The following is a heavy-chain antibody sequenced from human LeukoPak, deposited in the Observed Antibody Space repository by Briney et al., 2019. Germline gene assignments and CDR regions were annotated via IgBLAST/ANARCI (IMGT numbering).Heavy chain of an antibody. Sequence: SVKVSCKASGSSFSSDATSWVRQAPGQGLEWMGHVIPAFHRKVYSQKFQGRVTIIADVSTSTAYMELSNLGFEDTAVYYCATSEHSSSSPRFDYWGQGTPVIVSP. V-gene: IGHV1-69*01. D-gene: IGHD6-6*01. CDR3: ATSEHSSSSPRFDY. J-gene: IGHJ4*02. CDR1: GSSFSSDA. CDR2: VIPAFHRK.